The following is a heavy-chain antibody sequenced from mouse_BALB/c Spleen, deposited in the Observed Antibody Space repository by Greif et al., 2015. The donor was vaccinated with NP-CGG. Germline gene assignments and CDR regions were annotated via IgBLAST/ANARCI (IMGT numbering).Heavy chain of an antibody. CDR1: GFNIKDYY. J-gene: IGHJ4*01. CDR2: IDPENGNT. CDR3: ARHPGSSYVGGYYAMDY. D-gene: IGHD1-1*01. V-gene: IGHV14-1*02. Sequence: VQLQQPGAELVRPGALVKLSCKASGFNIKDYYMHWVKQRPEQGLEWIGWIDPENGNTIYDPKFQGKASITADTSSNTAYLQLSSLTSEDTAVYYCARHPGSSYVGGYYAMDYWGQGTSVTVSS.